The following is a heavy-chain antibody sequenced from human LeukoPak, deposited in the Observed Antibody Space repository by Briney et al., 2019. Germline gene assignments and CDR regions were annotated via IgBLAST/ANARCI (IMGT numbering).Heavy chain of an antibody. V-gene: IGHV4-39*01. D-gene: IGHD6-6*01. CDR3: ARGVEYSSSSFFDY. CDR1: GGSISSSSCY. CDR2: IYYSGST. Sequence: PSETLSLTCTVSGGSISSSSCYWGWIRQPPGKGLEWIGSIYYSGSTYYNPSLKSRVTISVDTSKNQFSLKLSSVTAADTAVYYCARGVEYSSSSFFDYWGQGTLVTVSS. J-gene: IGHJ4*02.